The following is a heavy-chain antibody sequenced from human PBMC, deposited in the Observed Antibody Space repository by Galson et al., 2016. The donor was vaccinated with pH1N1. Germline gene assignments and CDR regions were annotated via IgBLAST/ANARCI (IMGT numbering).Heavy chain of an antibody. CDR3: ARAIGSRSAY. J-gene: IGHJ4*02. CDR1: GFTFSRYG. CDR2: IKEDGSET. Sequence: SLRLSCAASGFTFSRYGMHWVRQVPGKGLEWVANIKEDGSETYYVDSVRGRFTISRDNAKNSLYLQMNSLRDGDTALYYCARAIGSRSAYWGQGTLVTVSS. V-gene: IGHV3-7*01. D-gene: IGHD3-16*02.